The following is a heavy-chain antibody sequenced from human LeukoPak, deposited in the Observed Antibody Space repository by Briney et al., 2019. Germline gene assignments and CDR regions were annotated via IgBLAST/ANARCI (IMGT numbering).Heavy chain of an antibody. CDR3: ARDVLSSGMEV. CDR2: ISAYNGNT. J-gene: IGHJ6*02. D-gene: IGHD5/OR15-5a*01. CDR1: GYTFTSYG. V-gene: IGHV1-18*01. Sequence: ASVKVSCKASGYTFTSYGISWVRQAPGQGLEWMGWISAYNGNTNYAPKLQGRVTMTTDTSTSTAYTELRSRRSDDTGVYYCARDVLSSGMEVWGQGTTVTVSS.